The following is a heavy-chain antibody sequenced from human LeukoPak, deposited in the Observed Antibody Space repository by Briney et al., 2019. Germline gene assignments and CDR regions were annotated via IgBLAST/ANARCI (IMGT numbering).Heavy chain of an antibody. CDR1: GFTFSSYS. J-gene: IGHJ4*02. CDR2: ISSSSSYI. CDR3: ARDASVRGASDY. Sequence: GGSLRLSCAASGFTFSSYSMNWVRQTPGKGLEWVSSISSSSSYIYYADSLKGRFTISRDNAKNSLYLQMNSLRAEDTAVYYCARDASVRGASDYWGQGTLVTVSS. V-gene: IGHV3-21*01. D-gene: IGHD3-10*01.